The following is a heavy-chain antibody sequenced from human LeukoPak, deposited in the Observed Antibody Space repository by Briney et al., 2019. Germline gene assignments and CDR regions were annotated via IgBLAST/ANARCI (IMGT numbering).Heavy chain of an antibody. D-gene: IGHD3-16*02. CDR2: ISGSGDNT. J-gene: IGHJ4*02. Sequence: GGSLRLSCAASGFTFSSYAMTWVRQAPGKGLEWVSGISGSGDNTNYADSVKGRLTISRDNSKNTLYLQVNSLRAEDTAVYYCASFPRGNLGLIILDYWGQGTLVTVSS. CDR1: GFTFSSYA. V-gene: IGHV3-23*01. CDR3: ASFPRGNLGLIILDY.